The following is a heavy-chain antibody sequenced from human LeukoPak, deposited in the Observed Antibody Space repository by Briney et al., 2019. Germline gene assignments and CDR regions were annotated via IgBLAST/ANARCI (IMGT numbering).Heavy chain of an antibody. V-gene: IGHV3-7*03. CDR1: GFSLSAYW. J-gene: IGHJ2*01. CDR3: AKANWGPYWYFDL. D-gene: IGHD7-27*01. CDR2: INRDGSQR. Sequence: GGSLRLSCAASGFSLSAYWMTWVRQAPGKGLEWVANINRDGSQRNHVDSVKGRFTISRDNAKNSLYLQMDSLTAEDTAVYYCAKANWGPYWYFDLWGRGTLVTVSS.